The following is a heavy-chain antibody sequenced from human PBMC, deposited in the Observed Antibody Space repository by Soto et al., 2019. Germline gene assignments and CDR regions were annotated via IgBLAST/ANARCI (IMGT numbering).Heavy chain of an antibody. V-gene: IGHV1-69*13. CDR1: GGTFSSYA. Sequence: SVKVSCKASGGTFSSYAISWVRQAPGQGLEWMGGIIPIFGTANYAQKFQGRVTITADESTSTAYMELSSLRSEDTAVYYCARRINGTTSSPYYYYGIDVWGQGTTVTVYS. J-gene: IGHJ6*02. CDR2: IIPIFGTA. D-gene: IGHD1-20*01. CDR3: ARRINGTTSSPYYYYGIDV.